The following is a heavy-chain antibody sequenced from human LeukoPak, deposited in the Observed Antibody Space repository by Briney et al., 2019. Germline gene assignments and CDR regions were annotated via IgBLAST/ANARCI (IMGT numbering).Heavy chain of an antibody. V-gene: IGHV3-30*18. Sequence: PGGSLRLSCAASGFTFSSYGMHWVRQAPGKGLEWVAVISYDGSNKYYADSVKGRFTISRDNSKNTLYLQMNSLRAEDTAVYYCAKDMNTAMWDAFDIWGQGTMVTVSS. CDR2: ISYDGSNK. CDR1: GFTFSSYG. CDR3: AKDMNTAMWDAFDI. D-gene: IGHD5-18*01. J-gene: IGHJ3*02.